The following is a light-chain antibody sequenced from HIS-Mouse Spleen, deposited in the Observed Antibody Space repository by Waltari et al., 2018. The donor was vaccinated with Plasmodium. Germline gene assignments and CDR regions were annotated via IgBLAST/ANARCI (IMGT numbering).Light chain of an antibody. CDR1: QSIGSS. CDR3: HQSRSVPT. CDR2: YAS. V-gene: IGKV6-21*01. J-gene: IGKJ1*01. Sequence: EIVLTQSPAFQSVTPKEKVTITCRASQSIGSSLHWYQQKPDQAPKLLIKYASQSFSGRSWRFSCSRSGTDFTRTIHSVEAEDAATYYCHQSRSVPTFGQGTKVEIK.